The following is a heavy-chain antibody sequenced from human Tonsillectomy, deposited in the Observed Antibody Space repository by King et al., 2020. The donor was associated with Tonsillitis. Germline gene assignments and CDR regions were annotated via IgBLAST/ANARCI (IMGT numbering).Heavy chain of an antibody. CDR3: ARPSIAVAGRGWFDP. J-gene: IGHJ5*02. V-gene: IGHV4-39*01. CDR1: GGSISSNYYY. D-gene: IGHD6-19*01. CDR2: LYYTGGP. Sequence: QLQESGPGLVKPSETLSLTCTVSGGSISSNYYYWAWIRQPPGKVLEWIGSLYYTGGPYYSPSLKSRVSISVDTSKNQVSLRLSSVTPADTAVYYCARPSIAVAGRGWFDPWGQGTLVTVSS.